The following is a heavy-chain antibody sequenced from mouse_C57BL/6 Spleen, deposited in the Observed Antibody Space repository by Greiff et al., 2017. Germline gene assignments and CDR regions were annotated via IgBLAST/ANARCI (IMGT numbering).Heavy chain of an antibody. D-gene: IGHD2-3*01. CDR2: IYPRSGNT. CDR3: AREEMGYYAMDY. CDR1: GYTFTSYG. Sequence: QVQLQQSGAELARPGASVKLSCKAYGYTFTSYGISWVKQRTGQGLEWIGEIYPRSGNTYYNEKFKGKATLTADKSSSTAYMELRSLTSEDSAVYFCAREEMGYYAMDYWGQGTSVTVSS. V-gene: IGHV1-81*01. J-gene: IGHJ4*01.